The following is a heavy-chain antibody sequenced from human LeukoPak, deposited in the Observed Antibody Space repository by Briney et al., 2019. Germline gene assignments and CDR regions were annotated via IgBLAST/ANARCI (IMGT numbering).Heavy chain of an antibody. V-gene: IGHV3-23*01. J-gene: IGHJ4*02. CDR3: AKEGWGVTTIVFDY. Sequence: GGSLRLSCAASGFTFDDYGMSWVRQAPGKGLEWVSAISGSGGSTYYADSVKGRFTISRDNSKNTLYLQMNSLRAEDTAVYYCAKEGWGVTTIVFDYWGQGTLVTVSS. D-gene: IGHD5-12*01. CDR2: ISGSGGST. CDR1: GFTFDDYG.